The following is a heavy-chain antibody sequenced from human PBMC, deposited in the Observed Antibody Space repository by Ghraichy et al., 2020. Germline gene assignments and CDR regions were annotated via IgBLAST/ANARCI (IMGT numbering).Heavy chain of an antibody. D-gene: IGHD6-13*01. CDR1: GFTFSSYS. Sequence: GGSLRLSCAASGFTFSSYSMNWVRQAPGKGLEWVSSISSSSSYIYYADSVKGRFTISRDNAKNSLYLQMNSLRAEDTAVYYCARDIRSSSWYNHYYYYGMDVWGQGTTVTVSS. V-gene: IGHV3-21*01. CDR3: ARDIRSSSWYNHYYYYGMDV. CDR2: ISSSSSYI. J-gene: IGHJ6*02.